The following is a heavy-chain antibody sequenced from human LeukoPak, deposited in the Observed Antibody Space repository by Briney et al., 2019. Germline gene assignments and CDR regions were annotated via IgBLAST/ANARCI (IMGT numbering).Heavy chain of an antibody. CDR3: AKEQVGPTTGHYCFDF. CDR2: ISYDGSDQ. J-gene: IGHJ4*02. D-gene: IGHD1-26*01. V-gene: IGHV3-30*04. Sequence: GGSLRLSCVVSGFTFRNYAMHWVRQAPGKGLEWAAVISYDGSDQYYADSVKGRFTISRDNSMNSLRVEDTAVYYCAKEQVGPTTGHYCFDFWGQGTLLTVSS. CDR1: GFTFRNYA.